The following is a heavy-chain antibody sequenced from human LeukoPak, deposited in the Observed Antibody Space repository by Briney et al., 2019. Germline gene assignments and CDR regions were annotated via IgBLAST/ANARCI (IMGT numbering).Heavy chain of an antibody. V-gene: IGHV3-64D*09. Sequence: GGSLRLSCSASGFTFSRYVMHWVRQAPGKGLEYVSGISSSGGTIYYADSVKDRFSISRDNSKNTLDLQMSSLRVEDTAVYYCVKDLTATTSAWGQGTLVIVSS. CDR1: GFTFSRYV. J-gene: IGHJ4*02. CDR3: VKDLTATTSA. CDR2: ISSSGGTI. D-gene: IGHD1-7*01.